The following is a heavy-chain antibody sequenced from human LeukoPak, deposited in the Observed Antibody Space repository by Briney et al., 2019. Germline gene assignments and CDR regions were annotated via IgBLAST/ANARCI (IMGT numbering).Heavy chain of an antibody. V-gene: IGHV3-23*01. CDR3: AKKFARYYGMDV. CDR1: GFTFSSYA. D-gene: IGHD3-10*01. Sequence: GGSLRLSCAASGFTFSSYAMSWVRQAPGKGLEWVSAISGSGGSTYYADPVKGRFTISRDNSKNTLYLQMNSLRAEDTAVYYCAKKFARYYGMDVWGQGTTVTVSS. CDR2: ISGSGGST. J-gene: IGHJ6*02.